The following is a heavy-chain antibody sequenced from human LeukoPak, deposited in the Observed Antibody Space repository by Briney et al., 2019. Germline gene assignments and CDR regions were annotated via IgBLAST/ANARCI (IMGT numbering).Heavy chain of an antibody. CDR1: GFTFSSYS. J-gene: IGHJ3*02. CDR2: ISSSSSYI. CDR3: AREYYSHDAFDI. Sequence: GGSLRLSCAASGFTFSSYSMNWVRQAPGKGLEWVSSISSSSSYIYYADSVKGRFTISRDNAKNSLYLQMNSLRDTAVYYCAREYYSHDAFDIWGQGTMVTVSS. D-gene: IGHD2/OR15-2a*01. V-gene: IGHV3-21*01.